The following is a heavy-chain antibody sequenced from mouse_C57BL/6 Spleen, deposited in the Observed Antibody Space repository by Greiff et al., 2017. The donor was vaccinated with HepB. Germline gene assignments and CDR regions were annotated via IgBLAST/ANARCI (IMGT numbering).Heavy chain of an antibody. CDR1: GYTFTSYW. CDR2: IDPSDSET. J-gene: IGHJ1*03. CDR3: AFLYGSSPYWYFDV. V-gene: IGHV1-52*01. Sequence: VQPQQSGAELVRPGSSVKLSCKASGYTFTSYWMHWVKQRPIQGLEWIGNIDPSDSETHYNQKFKDKATLTVDKSSSTAYMHLSSLTSEDSAVYYCAFLYGSSPYWYFDVWGTGTTVTVSS. D-gene: IGHD1-1*01.